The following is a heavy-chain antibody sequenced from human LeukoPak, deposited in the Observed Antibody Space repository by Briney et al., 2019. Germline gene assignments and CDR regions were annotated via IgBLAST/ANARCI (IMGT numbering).Heavy chain of an antibody. J-gene: IGHJ4*02. D-gene: IGHD3-22*01. CDR1: GASIGWEY. V-gene: IGHV4-4*07. CDR3: AREEYFQDSNGYSYYFHS. CDR2: IYKSGSN. Sequence: SETLSLTCTASGASIGWEYWSWIRQSAGKGLEWNVRIYKSGSNYYNPSFRRRATLSVDTSKNQFSLSVTSVTAADTAVYYCAREEYFQDSNGYSYYFHSWGQGSLVTVSS.